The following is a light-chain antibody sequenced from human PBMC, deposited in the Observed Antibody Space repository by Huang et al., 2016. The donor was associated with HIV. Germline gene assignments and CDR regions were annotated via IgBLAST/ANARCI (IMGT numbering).Light chain of an antibody. CDR2: ATS. V-gene: IGKV1-NL1*01. CDR3: QQYHSLPWT. Sequence: DIQMTQSPSSLSASVGDRVTITCRARQGIGNSLAWYQQKPEKAPRLLLYATSTLESGVPSRFSGIGSGTHYTLTINTLQHEDIASYYCQQYHSLPWTFGQGTKVEIK. CDR1: QGIGNS. J-gene: IGKJ1*01.